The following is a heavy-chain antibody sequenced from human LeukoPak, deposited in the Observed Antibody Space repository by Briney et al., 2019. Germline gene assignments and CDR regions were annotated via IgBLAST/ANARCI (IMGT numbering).Heavy chain of an antibody. CDR1: GFTFSSYG. Sequence: PGRSLRLSCAASGFTFSSYGMHWVRQAPGKGLEYVSAISSNGGSTYYANSVKGRFTISRDNSKNTLYLQMGSLRAEDMAVYYCARSRIAAGNAFDIWGQGTMVTVSS. D-gene: IGHD6-13*01. V-gene: IGHV3-64*01. J-gene: IGHJ3*02. CDR2: ISSNGGST. CDR3: ARSRIAAGNAFDI.